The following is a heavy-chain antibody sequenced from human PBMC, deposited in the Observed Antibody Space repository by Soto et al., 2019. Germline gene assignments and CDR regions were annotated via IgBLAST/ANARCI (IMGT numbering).Heavy chain of an antibody. V-gene: IGHV1-46*01. CDR3: ARGLTSGDY. J-gene: IGHJ4*02. CDR1: GYTFTSFY. Sequence: QVQLVQSGAEVKNPGASVKVSCKASGYTFTSFYIHWVRQAPGQGLEWMSIINPNGGSTNYAQNPQGRVTLTRDPSTNTVYMELSSLRSEDTAGYYCARGLTSGDYWGQGTLVTVSS. CDR2: INPNGGST.